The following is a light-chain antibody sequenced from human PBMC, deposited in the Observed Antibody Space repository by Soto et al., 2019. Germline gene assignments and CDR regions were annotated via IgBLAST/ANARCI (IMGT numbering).Light chain of an antibody. V-gene: IGKV3-20*01. J-gene: IGKJ5*01. Sequence: EIVLTQSPGTLSLSPGERATLSSRASQSVSSSYLVWYQQKVGQAPRLLIYGASSRATGIPDRFSGSGSGTDFTLTISRLEPEDFAVYYCQQYGSSPLTFGQGTRWRL. CDR2: GAS. CDR1: QSVSSSY. CDR3: QQYGSSPLT.